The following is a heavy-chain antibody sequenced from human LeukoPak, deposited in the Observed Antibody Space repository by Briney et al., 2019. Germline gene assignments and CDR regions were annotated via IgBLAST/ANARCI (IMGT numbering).Heavy chain of an antibody. CDR2: TYSSGST. D-gene: IGHD1-26*01. CDR3: ARDVYTGRYYLDY. CDR1: GFTVSLNY. Sequence: GGSLRLSCAASGFTVSLNYMSWVRQAPGKGLEWVSVTYSSGSTYYADSVKGRFTISRDNSKNTLDLQMNSLRAEDTAVYYCARDVYTGRYYLDYWGQGTLVTVSS. V-gene: IGHV3-53*01. J-gene: IGHJ4*02.